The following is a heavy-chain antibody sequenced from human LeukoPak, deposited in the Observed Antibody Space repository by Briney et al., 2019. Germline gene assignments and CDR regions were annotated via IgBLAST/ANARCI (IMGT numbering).Heavy chain of an antibody. CDR1: GYTFTSYD. V-gene: IGHV1-8*01. CDR2: MNPNSGNT. D-gene: IGHD3-10*01. Sequence: ASVKVSCKASGYTFTSYDINWVRQATGQGLEWMGWMNPNSGNTGCAQKFQGRVTMTRNTSISTAYMELSSLRSEDTAVYYCARASVLLWFGDRIDAFDIWGQGTMVTVSS. CDR3: ARASVLLWFGDRIDAFDI. J-gene: IGHJ3*02.